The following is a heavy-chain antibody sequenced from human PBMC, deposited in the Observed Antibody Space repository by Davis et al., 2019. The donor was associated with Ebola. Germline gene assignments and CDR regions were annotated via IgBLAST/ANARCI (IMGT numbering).Heavy chain of an antibody. CDR1: GFTFSSYA. Sequence: GESLKISCAASGFTFSSYAMSWVRQAPGKGLEWVSAISGSGGSTYYADSVKGRFTISRDNSKNTQYLQMNSLRAEDTAVYYCAKGGGYYDRPIDYWGQGTLVTVSS. J-gene: IGHJ4*02. V-gene: IGHV3-23*01. D-gene: IGHD3-22*01. CDR2: ISGSGGST. CDR3: AKGGGYYDRPIDY.